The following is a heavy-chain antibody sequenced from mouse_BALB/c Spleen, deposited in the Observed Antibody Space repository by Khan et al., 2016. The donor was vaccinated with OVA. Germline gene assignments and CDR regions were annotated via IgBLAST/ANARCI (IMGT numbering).Heavy chain of an antibody. CDR3: SRSGYGFGAY. D-gene: IGHD3-2*02. CDR2: INPGSGGT. V-gene: IGHV1-54*01. CDR1: GYAFTDYL. J-gene: IGHJ3*01. Sequence: QVQLQQPGAELVRPGTSVKVSCKASGYAFTDYLIEWLKQRPGQGLEWIGMINPGSGGTNYNEKFKVKATLTADKSSSTAYMQLSSLTSDDSAVYFCSRSGYGFGAYWGPGTLVTVSA.